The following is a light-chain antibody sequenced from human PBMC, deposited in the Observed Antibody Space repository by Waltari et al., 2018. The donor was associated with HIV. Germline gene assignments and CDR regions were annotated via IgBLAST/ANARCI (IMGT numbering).Light chain of an antibody. J-gene: IGKJ3*01. Sequence: EIVLTQSPGTLSLSPGERATLSCRASQSVSSSYLAWYQQKPGQAPRLLIYDTSIRATGIPDRFSGSGSGTDFTLTISRLEPEDFAVYYCQQYGNSPRFTFGPGTKVNMK. CDR1: QSVSSSY. V-gene: IGKV3-20*01. CDR3: QQYGNSPRFT. CDR2: DTS.